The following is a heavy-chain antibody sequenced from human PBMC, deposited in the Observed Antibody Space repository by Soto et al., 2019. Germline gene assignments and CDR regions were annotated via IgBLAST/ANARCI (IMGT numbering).Heavy chain of an antibody. CDR2: IVVGSGNT. CDR1: GFTFSNSA. J-gene: IGHJ6*02. D-gene: IGHD2-15*01. V-gene: IGHV1-58*01. Sequence: ASVKVSCKASGFTFSNSAVQWVRQARGQRLEWLGWIVVGSGNTNYAQKFQDRVTISRDMSTSTAYMDLGSLRSEDTAVYYCAADSYHCSGADCYSIDLPGVSYNGMDVWGQGTSVTVSS. CDR3: AADSYHCSGADCYSIDLPGVSYNGMDV.